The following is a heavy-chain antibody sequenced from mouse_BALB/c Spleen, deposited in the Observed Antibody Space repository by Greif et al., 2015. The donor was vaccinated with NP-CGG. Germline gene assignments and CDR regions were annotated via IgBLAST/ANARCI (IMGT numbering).Heavy chain of an antibody. J-gene: IGHJ2*01. CDR1: GYTFTSYT. Sequence: VVESGAELAGPGASVKMSCKASGYTFTSYTMHWVKQRPGQGLEWIGYINPSSGYTNYNQKFKDKTTLTADKSSSTAYMQLSSLTSEDSAVYYCARGDGYYYFDYWGQGTTLTVSS. CDR3: ARGDGYYYFDY. CDR2: INPSSGYT. V-gene: IGHV1-4*01. D-gene: IGHD2-3*01.